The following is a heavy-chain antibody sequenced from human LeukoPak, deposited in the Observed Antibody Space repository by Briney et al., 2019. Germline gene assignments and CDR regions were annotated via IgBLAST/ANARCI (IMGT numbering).Heavy chain of an antibody. CDR3: ARHYYGSGSSPMDV. J-gene: IGHJ6*02. CDR2: IYDSGST. V-gene: IGHV4-59*08. Sequence: SETLSLTCTVSGGSISSYYWSWIRQPPGKGLEWIGYIYDSGSTNYNHSLKGRVTISLDTSKKQFSLKLTSVTATDTAVFYCARHYYGSGSSPMDVWGQGTTVTVSS. CDR1: GGSISSYY. D-gene: IGHD3-10*01.